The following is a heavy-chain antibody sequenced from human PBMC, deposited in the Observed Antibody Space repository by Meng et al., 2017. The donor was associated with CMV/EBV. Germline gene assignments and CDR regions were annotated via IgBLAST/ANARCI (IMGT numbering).Heavy chain of an antibody. CDR1: GFTFSSYG. Sequence: GGSLRLSCAASGFTFSSYGMNWVRQAPGKGLEWVSSISSSSSYIYYADSVKGRFTISRDNAKNSLYLQMNSLRAEDTAVYYCARDGDYYDSVNFDYWGQGTLVTVSS. J-gene: IGHJ4*02. D-gene: IGHD3-22*01. CDR2: ISSSSSYI. V-gene: IGHV3-21*01. CDR3: ARDGDYYDSVNFDY.